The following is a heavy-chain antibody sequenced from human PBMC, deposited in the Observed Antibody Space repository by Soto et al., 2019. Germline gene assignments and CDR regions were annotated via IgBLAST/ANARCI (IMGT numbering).Heavy chain of an antibody. V-gene: IGHV1-69*05. CDR1: GGTFSSYA. Sequence: GASVKVSCKASGGTFSSYAISWVRQAPGQGLEWMGGIIPIFGTANYAQKFQGRVTMTRDTSISTAYMELSRLRSDDTAVYYCARDREGGYEVYYYGMDVWGQGTTVTVSS. CDR2: IIPIFGTA. CDR3: ARDREGGYEVYYYGMDV. D-gene: IGHD5-12*01. J-gene: IGHJ6*02.